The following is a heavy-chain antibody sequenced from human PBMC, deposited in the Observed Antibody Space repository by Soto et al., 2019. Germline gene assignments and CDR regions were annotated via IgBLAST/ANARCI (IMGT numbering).Heavy chain of an antibody. CDR3: ARSQLLISGIDYYYYMDV. D-gene: IGHD2-2*01. CDR2: INPNSGGT. J-gene: IGHJ6*03. Sequence: ASVKVSCKASGYTFTGYYMHWVRQAPGQGLEWMGWINPNSGGTNYAQKFQGWVTMTRDTSISTAYMELSRLRSDDTAVYYCARSQLLISGIDYYYYMDVWGKGTTVTVSS. V-gene: IGHV1-2*04. CDR1: GYTFTGYY.